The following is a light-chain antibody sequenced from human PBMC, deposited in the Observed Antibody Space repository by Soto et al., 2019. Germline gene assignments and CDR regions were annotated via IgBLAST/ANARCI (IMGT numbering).Light chain of an antibody. CDR1: QTVSITY. V-gene: IGKV3-20*01. Sequence: DIVWRQSQATMSLSPGERATLSCRASQTVSITYLTWYQQKPGQAPRLLIFGASKRATGIPDRFSGSGSGRDFTLTISGLEPEDFAVYYCQQYGSSPLISFGQRTRLEI. J-gene: IGKJ5*01. CDR3: QQYGSSPLIS. CDR2: GAS.